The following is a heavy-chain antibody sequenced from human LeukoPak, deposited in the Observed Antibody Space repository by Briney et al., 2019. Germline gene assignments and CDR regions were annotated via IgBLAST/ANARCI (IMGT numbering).Heavy chain of an antibody. Sequence: PSETLSLTCTVSGGPISSYYWSWIRQPPGKGLEWIGYIYYSGSTNYNPSLKGRVTISVDTSKNQFSLKLSSVTAADTAVYYCARGSPNDAFDIWGQGTMVTVSS. D-gene: IGHD6-13*01. CDR2: IYYSGST. CDR3: ARGSPNDAFDI. CDR1: GGPISSYY. J-gene: IGHJ3*02. V-gene: IGHV4-59*01.